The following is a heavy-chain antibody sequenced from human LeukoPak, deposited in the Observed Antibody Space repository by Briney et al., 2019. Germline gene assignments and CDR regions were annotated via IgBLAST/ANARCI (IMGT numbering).Heavy chain of an antibody. CDR1: GYTFTGYY. D-gene: IGHD3-22*01. V-gene: IGHV1-2*02. J-gene: IGHJ4*02. CDR3: ARVSSGKMSDFDY. CDR2: INPNSGGT. Sequence: ASVKVSCKASGYTFTGYYMHWVRQAPGQGLEWMGWINPNSGGTNYAQNFQGRVTMTRDTSISTAYMELSRLRSDDTAVYYCARVSSGKMSDFDYWGQGTLVTVSS.